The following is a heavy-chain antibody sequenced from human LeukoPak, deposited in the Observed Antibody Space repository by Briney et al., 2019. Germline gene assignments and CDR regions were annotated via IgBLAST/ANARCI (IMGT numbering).Heavy chain of an antibody. CDR1: GFTFSSYA. Sequence: GGSLRLSCAASGFTFSSYAMSWVRQAPGKGLEWVSAISGSGGSTYYAGSVKGRFTISGDNSKNTLYLQMNSLRAEDTAVYYCAKGPYYDSSGSLSYFDYWGQGTLVTVSS. CDR3: AKGPYYDSSGSLSYFDY. D-gene: IGHD3-22*01. V-gene: IGHV3-23*01. J-gene: IGHJ4*02. CDR2: ISGSGGST.